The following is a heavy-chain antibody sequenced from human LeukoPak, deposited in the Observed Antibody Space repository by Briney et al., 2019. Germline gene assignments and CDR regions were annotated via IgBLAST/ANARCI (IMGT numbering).Heavy chain of an antibody. CDR2: IYYSGST. Sequence: SETLSLTCTVSGVSISCYYWSWIRQPPGRGLEWIGYIYYSGSTNYNPSLKSRVTISVDTSKNQFSLKLSSVTAADTAVYYCARDRGGSYPYYFDYWGQGTLVTVSS. CDR3: ARDRGGSYPYYFDY. J-gene: IGHJ4*02. CDR1: GVSISCYY. V-gene: IGHV4-59*12. D-gene: IGHD1-26*01.